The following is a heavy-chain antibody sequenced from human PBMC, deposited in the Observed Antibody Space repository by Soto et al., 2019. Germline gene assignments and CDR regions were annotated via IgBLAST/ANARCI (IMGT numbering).Heavy chain of an antibody. D-gene: IGHD1-26*01. J-gene: IGHJ3*02. CDR1: GYTFTSYG. CDR2: IIPIFGTA. Sequence: VASVKVSCKASGYTFTSYGISWVRQAPGQGLEWMGGIIPIFGTANYAQKFQGRVTITADESTSTAYMELSSLRSEDTAVYYCARVTVGATIPAFDIWG. V-gene: IGHV1-69*13. CDR3: ARVTVGATIPAFDI.